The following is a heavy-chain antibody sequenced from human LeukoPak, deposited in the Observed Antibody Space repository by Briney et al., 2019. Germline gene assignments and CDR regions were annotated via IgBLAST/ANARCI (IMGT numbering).Heavy chain of an antibody. V-gene: IGHV4-39*01. CDR3: ARGTSVAGAD. Sequence: KSSETLSLTCTVSGASISSSSYYWGWIPQPPGKGLEWIGSIYYSGSTYYNPSLKSRVTISVDTSKNQFSLKLNSVTAADTAVYYCARGTSVAGADWGQGTLVTVSS. D-gene: IGHD6-19*01. J-gene: IGHJ4*02. CDR1: GASISSSSYY. CDR2: IYYSGST.